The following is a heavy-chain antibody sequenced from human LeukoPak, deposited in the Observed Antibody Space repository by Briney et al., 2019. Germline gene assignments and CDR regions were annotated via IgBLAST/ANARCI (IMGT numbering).Heavy chain of an antibody. CDR3: ARDTRGTFSYYFEY. D-gene: IGHD2/OR15-2a*01. CDR1: GGSISGFY. V-gene: IGHV4-59*01. Sequence: ETLSLTCTVSGGSISGFYWTWIRQPPGKGLEWLGYISHSGSTNYNPSLKSRVTMSVDTSKNQFFLKLTSVTAADTAVYYCARDTRGTFSYYFEYWGQGTLVTVSS. CDR2: ISHSGST. J-gene: IGHJ4*02.